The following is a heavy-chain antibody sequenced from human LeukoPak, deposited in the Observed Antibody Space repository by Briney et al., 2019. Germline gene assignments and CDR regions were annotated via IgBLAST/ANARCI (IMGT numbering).Heavy chain of an antibody. D-gene: IGHD6-13*01. CDR1: GFTLSSYS. J-gene: IGHJ4*02. Sequence: GGSLRLSCAASGFTLSSYSMNWVRQAPGRGLEWVSALSNSGGNTYYADSVKGRFTISRDNSKNTLYLQMNSLRAEDTAVYYCAKDRAYSSSWYSADYWGQGTLVTVSS. V-gene: IGHV3-23*01. CDR2: LSNSGGNT. CDR3: AKDRAYSSSWYSADY.